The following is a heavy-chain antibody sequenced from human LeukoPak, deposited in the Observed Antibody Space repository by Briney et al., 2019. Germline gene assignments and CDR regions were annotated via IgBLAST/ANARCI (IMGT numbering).Heavy chain of an antibody. Sequence: SVKVSCTASGGTFSSYVISWVRQAPGQGLEWMGGIIPKFGTANYAQTFQGRVTITADESTSTAYMELSSLRSEDTAVYYCAREAHSSTSSFESWGQGTLVTVSS. J-gene: IGHJ4*02. CDR3: AREAHSSTSSFES. CDR2: IIPKFGTA. V-gene: IGHV1-69*01. D-gene: IGHD2-2*01. CDR1: GGTFSSYV.